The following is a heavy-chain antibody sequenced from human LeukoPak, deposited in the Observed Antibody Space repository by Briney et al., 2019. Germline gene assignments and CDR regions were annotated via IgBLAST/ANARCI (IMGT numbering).Heavy chain of an antibody. Sequence: ASVKVSCKASGYTFTSYGISWVRQAPGQGLEWMGWISAYNGNTNYAQKLQGRVTMTTDTSTSTAYMELRSLRSDDTAVYYCARDFGYCSSTSCYHPPDAFDIWGQGTIVTVSS. CDR1: GYTFTSYG. CDR3: ARDFGYCSSTSCYHPPDAFDI. CDR2: ISAYNGNT. J-gene: IGHJ3*02. D-gene: IGHD2-2*03. V-gene: IGHV1-18*01.